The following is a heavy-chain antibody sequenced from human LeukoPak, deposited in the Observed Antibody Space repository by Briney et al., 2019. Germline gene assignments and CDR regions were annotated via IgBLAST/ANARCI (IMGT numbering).Heavy chain of an antibody. D-gene: IGHD3-22*01. Sequence: GSSVKVSCKASGGTFSSYAISWVRQAPGQGLEWMGGIIPIFGTANYAQKFQGRVTITADESTSTAYMELSSLRSEDTAVYYCARDNYDSSGYRYYYYGTDVWGQGTTVTVPS. J-gene: IGHJ6*02. CDR1: GGTFSSYA. V-gene: IGHV1-69*01. CDR3: ARDNYDSSGYRYYYYGTDV. CDR2: IIPIFGTA.